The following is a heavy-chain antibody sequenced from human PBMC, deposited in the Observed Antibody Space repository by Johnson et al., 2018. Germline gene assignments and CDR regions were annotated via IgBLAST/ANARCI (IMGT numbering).Heavy chain of an antibody. Sequence: QVQLQESGPGLVKPSETLSLTCTVSGGSISSYYWSWIRQPPGKGLEWIGYIYYSGSTNYNPSLKSRVTISVDTSKNQFSLKLSSVTAADTAVYYCARGQSRPRASSTYYYMDVWGKGTTVTVSS. D-gene: IGHD6-6*01. CDR1: GGSISSYY. V-gene: IGHV4-59*01. CDR2: IYYSGST. CDR3: ARGQSRPRASSTYYYMDV. J-gene: IGHJ6*03.